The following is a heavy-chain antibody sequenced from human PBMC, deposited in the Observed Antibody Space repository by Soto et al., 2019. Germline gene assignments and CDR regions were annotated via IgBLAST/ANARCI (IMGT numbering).Heavy chain of an antibody. CDR3: ARDPDSSGYYYFDY. J-gene: IGHJ4*02. Sequence: GSLRLSCAASGFTFSSYAMHWVRQAPGKGLEYVSAISSYGGSTYYANSVKGRFTISRDNSKNTLYLQMGSLRAEDMAVYYCARDPDSSGYYYFDYWGQGTLVTSPQ. CDR2: ISSYGGST. CDR1: GFTFSSYA. D-gene: IGHD3-22*01. V-gene: IGHV3-64*01.